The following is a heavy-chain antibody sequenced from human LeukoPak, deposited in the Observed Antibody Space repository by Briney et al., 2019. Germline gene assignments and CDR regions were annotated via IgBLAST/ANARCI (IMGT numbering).Heavy chain of an antibody. Sequence: PGGSLRLSCAASGFTFSSYGMHWVRQAPGKGLEWVAVISYDGSNKYYADSVKGRFTISRDNSKSTLYLQMNSLRAEDTAVYYCAKDLDGDSNYWGQGTLATVSS. CDR1: GFTFSSYG. CDR3: AKDLDGDSNY. V-gene: IGHV3-30*18. D-gene: IGHD2-21*01. J-gene: IGHJ4*02. CDR2: ISYDGSNK.